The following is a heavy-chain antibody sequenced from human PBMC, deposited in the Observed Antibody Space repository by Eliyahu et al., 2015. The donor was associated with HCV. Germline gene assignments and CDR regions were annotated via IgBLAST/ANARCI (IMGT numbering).Heavy chain of an antibody. Sequence: EVQLVESGGGLXXPGGSLXLXCXXSGVXFQSGWMSWVRQAPGKGLEWIGRIKSKTDGGTTDYAAPVKGRFTISRDDSKSTLYLQMNSLKTEDTAVYYCTTGAPGGFDYYLDVWGQGTTVTVSS. J-gene: IGHJ6*03. CDR1: GVXFQSGW. V-gene: IGHV3-15*01. CDR3: TTGAPGGFDYYLDV. CDR2: IKSKTDGGTT. D-gene: IGHD3-10*01.